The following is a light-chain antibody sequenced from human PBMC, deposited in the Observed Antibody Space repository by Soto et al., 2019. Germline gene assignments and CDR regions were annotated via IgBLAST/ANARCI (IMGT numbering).Light chain of an antibody. V-gene: IGKV1-33*01. Sequence: DIQMTQSPSSLSASVGDRVSITCQASQDIGNYLNWYQQIPGKAPKLLIFDASNLESGVPSRFSGSGSGTDFTFTISSLQPEDIATYYCQQYETLPITFXQGTRLEIK. J-gene: IGKJ5*01. CDR3: QQYETLPIT. CDR1: QDIGNY. CDR2: DAS.